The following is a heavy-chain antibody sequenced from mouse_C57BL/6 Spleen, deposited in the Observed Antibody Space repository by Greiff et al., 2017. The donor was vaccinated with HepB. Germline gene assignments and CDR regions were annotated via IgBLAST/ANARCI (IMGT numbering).Heavy chain of an antibody. CDR2: IDPNSGGT. Sequence: QVQLQQSGAELVKPGASVKLSCKASGYTFTSYWMHWVKQRPGRGLEWIGRIDPNSGGTKYNEKFKSKATLTVDKPSSTAYMQLSSLTSEDSAVYYCAALLGTTVPPFDYWGQGTTLTVSS. D-gene: IGHD1-1*01. V-gene: IGHV1-72*01. J-gene: IGHJ2*01. CDR3: AALLGTTVPPFDY. CDR1: GYTFTSYW.